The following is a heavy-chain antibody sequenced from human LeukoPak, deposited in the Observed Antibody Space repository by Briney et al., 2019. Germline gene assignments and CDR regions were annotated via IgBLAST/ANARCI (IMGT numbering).Heavy chain of an antibody. V-gene: IGHV4-39*01. CDR1: GGSISSSSYY. J-gene: IGHJ6*03. D-gene: IGHD5-24*01. Sequence: KSSETLSLTCTVSGGSISSSSYYWGWIRQPPGKGLEWIGSIYYSGSTYYNPSLKSRVTISVDTSKSQFSLKLSSVTAADTAVYYCARHGRMATIMDPLGYYYYYMDVWGKGTTVTISS. CDR2: IYYSGST. CDR3: ARHGRMATIMDPLGYYYYYMDV.